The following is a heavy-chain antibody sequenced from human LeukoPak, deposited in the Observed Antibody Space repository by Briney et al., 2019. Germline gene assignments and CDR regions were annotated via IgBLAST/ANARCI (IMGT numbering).Heavy chain of an antibody. CDR1: GYTFTGNY. J-gene: IGHJ1*01. CDR3: ARGSYDSSDFGYFHH. Sequence: ASVKVSCKASGYTFTGNYMHWVRQAPGQGLEWMGWINPNSGGTNYAQKFQGRVTMTRDTSIGTAYMELNRLRSDDTAVYYCARGSYDSSDFGYFHHWGQGTLVTVSS. V-gene: IGHV1-2*02. D-gene: IGHD3-22*01. CDR2: INPNSGGT.